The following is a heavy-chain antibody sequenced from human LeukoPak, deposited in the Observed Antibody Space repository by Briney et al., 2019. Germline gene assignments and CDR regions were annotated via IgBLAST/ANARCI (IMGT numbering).Heavy chain of an antibody. CDR3: ARGVRYDFWSGYDAPYFDY. CDR2: IYYSGST. CDR1: GGSISSGGYS. Sequence: SETLSLTCAVSGGSISSGGYSWSWIRQPPGKGLEWIGYIYYSGSTNYNPSLKSRVTISVDTSKNQFSLKLSSVTAADTAVYYCARGVRYDFWSGYDAPYFDYWGQGTLVTVSS. J-gene: IGHJ4*02. D-gene: IGHD3-3*01. V-gene: IGHV4-61*08.